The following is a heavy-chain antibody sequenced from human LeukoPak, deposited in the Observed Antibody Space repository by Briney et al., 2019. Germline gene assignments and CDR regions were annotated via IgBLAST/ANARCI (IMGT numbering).Heavy chain of an antibody. J-gene: IGHJ3*02. CDR3: ARDYYDSTGVAFDI. V-gene: IGHV4-59*01. CDR2: IYYSGST. Sequence: PSETLSLTCTVSGGSISSYYWSWIRQPPGKGLEWIGYIYYSGSTNYNPSLKSRVTISVDTSKNQFSLKLSSVTAADTAVYYCARDYYDSTGVAFDIWGQGTMVTVSS. D-gene: IGHD3-22*01. CDR1: GGSISSYY.